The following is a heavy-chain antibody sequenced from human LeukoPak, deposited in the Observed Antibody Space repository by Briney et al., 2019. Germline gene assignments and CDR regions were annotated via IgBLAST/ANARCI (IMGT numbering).Heavy chain of an antibody. Sequence: SVKVSCKASGGTFSSYAISWVRQPPGQGLEWMGGIIPIFGTANYAQKFQGRVTITADESTSTAYMELSSPRSEDTAVYYCARDQGGGSYSADYWGQGTLVTVSS. CDR2: IIPIFGTA. D-gene: IGHD1-26*01. CDR1: GGTFSSYA. CDR3: ARDQGGGSYSADY. J-gene: IGHJ4*02. V-gene: IGHV1-69*13.